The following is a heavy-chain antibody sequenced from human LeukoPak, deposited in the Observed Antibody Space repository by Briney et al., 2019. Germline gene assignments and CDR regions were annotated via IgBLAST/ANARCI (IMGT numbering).Heavy chain of an antibody. Sequence: ASVKVSCKASGYSFTSNYIHWVRQAPGQGLEWMGMVYPRDGSTSYAQKFQGRVTVTRDTSTSTVHMELSGLRSEDTAVYYCARDQEAFDYWGQGTLVTVSS. CDR1: GYSFTSNY. CDR2: VYPRDGST. CDR3: ARDQEAFDY. V-gene: IGHV1-46*01. J-gene: IGHJ4*02.